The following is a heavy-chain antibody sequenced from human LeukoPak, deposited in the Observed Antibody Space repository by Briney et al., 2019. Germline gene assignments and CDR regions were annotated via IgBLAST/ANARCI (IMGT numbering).Heavy chain of an antibody. CDR1: GGSISDFF. CDR2: IFNSGST. CDR3: MRLPPRRTNAWSSYYFGMDV. J-gene: IGHJ6*02. D-gene: IGHD2-2*01. V-gene: IGHV4-59*08. Sequence: SETLSLTCTVSGGSISDFFWSWIRQSPGKGLEWIGYIFNSGSTNYNPSLKSRVTMSVDTSKNQFSLKLSSVTAADTAVYYCMRLPPRRTNAWSSYYFGMDVWGQGTAVTVSS.